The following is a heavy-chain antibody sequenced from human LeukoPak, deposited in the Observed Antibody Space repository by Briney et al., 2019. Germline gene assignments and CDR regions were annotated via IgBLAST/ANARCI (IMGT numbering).Heavy chain of an antibody. CDR1: GYTFTSYD. Sequence: ASVKVSCKASGYTFTSYDINWVRQATGQGLEWMGWMSPNSGNTGYAQKFQGRVTMTRNTSISTAYMELSSLRSEDTAVYYCARAGRITMVRGVIRYNWFDPWGQGTLVTVSS. CDR2: MSPNSGNT. V-gene: IGHV1-8*01. CDR3: ARAGRITMVRGVIRYNWFDP. D-gene: IGHD3-10*01. J-gene: IGHJ5*02.